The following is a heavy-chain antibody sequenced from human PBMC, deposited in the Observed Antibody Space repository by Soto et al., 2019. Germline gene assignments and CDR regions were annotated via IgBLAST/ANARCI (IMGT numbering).Heavy chain of an antibody. CDR3: ARVSSGPGLFDN. CDR2: INSDGSST. V-gene: IGHV3-74*01. CDR1: GFTFRSYW. Sequence: GGSLRLSCKASGFTFRSYWMHWVRQGPGKGLEWVSSINSDGSSTSYADSVKGRFTVSRDNAKNTLYLQVNSLRAEDTAMYYCARVSSGPGLFDNWGQGTLVTVSS. J-gene: IGHJ4*02. D-gene: IGHD6-25*01.